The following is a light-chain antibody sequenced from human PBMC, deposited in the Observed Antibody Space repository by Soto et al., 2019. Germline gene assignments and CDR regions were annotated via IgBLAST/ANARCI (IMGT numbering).Light chain of an antibody. J-gene: IGKJ1*01. CDR3: QQYNSYS. CDR1: QSVSSN. V-gene: IGKV3-15*01. Sequence: EIVMTQSPAALSVSPGERATLSCRASQSVSSNLAWYQQKPVQAPRLLIYGSSTRATGIPARFSGSGSGTEFTLTTSSLQPDDFATYYYQQYNSYSFGQGTKVDI. CDR2: GSS.